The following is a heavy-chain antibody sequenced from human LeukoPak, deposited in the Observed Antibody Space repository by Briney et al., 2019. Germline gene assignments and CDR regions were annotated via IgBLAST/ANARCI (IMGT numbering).Heavy chain of an antibody. V-gene: IGHV3-30*02. J-gene: IGHJ6*03. Sequence: GGSLRLSCAASGFTFSSYGMHWVRQAPGKGLEWVAFIRYDGSNKYYADSVKGRFTISRDNSKNTLYLQMNSLRAEDTAVYYCAKGAHGLHDYGDLYYMDVWGKGTTVTVSS. D-gene: IGHD4-17*01. CDR2: IRYDGSNK. CDR3: AKGAHGLHDYGDLYYMDV. CDR1: GFTFSSYG.